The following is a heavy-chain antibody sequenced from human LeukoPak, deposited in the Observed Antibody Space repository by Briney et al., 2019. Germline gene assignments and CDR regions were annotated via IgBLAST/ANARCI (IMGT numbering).Heavy chain of an antibody. D-gene: IGHD1-14*01. CDR1: GGTFTSYD. CDR2: INPNSGGT. V-gene: IGHV1-2*02. J-gene: IGHJ4*02. Sequence: ASVKVSCKASGGTFTSYDINWVRQATGQGLEWMGWINPNSGGTNYAQKFQGRVTMTRDTSISTAYMELSRLRSDDTAVYYCARDSMGTHNRFDYWGQGTLVTVSS. CDR3: ARDSMGTHNRFDY.